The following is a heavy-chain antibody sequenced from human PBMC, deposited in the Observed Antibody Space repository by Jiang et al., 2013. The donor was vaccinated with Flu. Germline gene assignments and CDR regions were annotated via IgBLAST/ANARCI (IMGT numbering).Heavy chain of an antibody. CDR3: GRHPRSDFGTWFDP. Sequence: GSGLVKPSETLSLTCTVSGGSINTNSYYWGWIRQPPGKGLEWDRGVSISSGSTYYSPSLKSRVTISGDTSKNQFSLRLSSVTAADTAFYYCGRHPRSDFGTWFDPWGQGTLVTVSS. J-gene: IGHJ5*02. D-gene: IGHD4-17*01. CDR1: GGSINTNSYY. V-gene: IGHV4-39*01. CDR2: SISSGST.